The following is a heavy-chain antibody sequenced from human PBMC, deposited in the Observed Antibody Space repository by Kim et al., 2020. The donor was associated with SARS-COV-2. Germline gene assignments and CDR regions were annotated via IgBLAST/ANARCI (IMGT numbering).Heavy chain of an antibody. J-gene: IGHJ4*02. Sequence: GGSLRLSCAASGFTFSSYGMHWVRQAPGKGLEWVAVIWYDGSNKYYADSVKGRFTISRDNSKNTLYLQMNSLRAEDTAVYYCARGDSSGLYAYDYWGQGTLVTVSS. D-gene: IGHD3-22*01. V-gene: IGHV3-33*01. CDR1: GFTFSSYG. CDR2: IWYDGSNK. CDR3: ARGDSSGLYAYDY.